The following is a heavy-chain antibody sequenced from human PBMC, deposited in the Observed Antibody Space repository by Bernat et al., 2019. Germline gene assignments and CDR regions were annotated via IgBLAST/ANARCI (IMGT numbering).Heavy chain of an antibody. J-gene: IGHJ3*02. CDR1: GFTFDDYA. D-gene: IGHD6-13*01. V-gene: IGHV3-9*01. CDR3: SKAVAAAVSDAFDI. CDR2: INWNSVTI. Sequence: EVQLVESGGGLVQPGRSLRLSCAASGFTFDDYAMYWVRQVPGKGLEWVSGINWNSVTITYADSVNGRFTISRDNAKNSLYLQMNSLRAEDTAFYYCSKAVAAAVSDAFDIWGQGTMVTVSS.